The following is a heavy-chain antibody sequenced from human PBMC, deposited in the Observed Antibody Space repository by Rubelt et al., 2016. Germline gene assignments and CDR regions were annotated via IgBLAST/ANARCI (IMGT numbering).Heavy chain of an antibody. CDR3: ATYRPPTTHYYMDV. D-gene: IGHD1/OR15-1a*01. CDR1: GYTFNSYD. Sequence: QVQLVQSGAEVKKPGASVKVSCKASGYTFNSYDINWVRQATGQGPEWMGWMNPNSGNKGYAQKIKGRVTMNADESTSTAYMELSSPRSEDTAVYYCATYRPPTTHYYMDVWGKGTTVTVSS. V-gene: IGHV1-8*01. CDR2: MNPNSGNK. J-gene: IGHJ6*03.